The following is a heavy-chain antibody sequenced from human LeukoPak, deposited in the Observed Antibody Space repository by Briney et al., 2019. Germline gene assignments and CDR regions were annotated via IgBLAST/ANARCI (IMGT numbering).Heavy chain of an antibody. CDR3: ARSPTMGPGNDH. CDR2: INPSGGGT. CDR1: GYTFTNYY. J-gene: IGHJ4*02. V-gene: IGHV1-46*01. D-gene: IGHD3-10*01. Sequence: ASVKVSCKASGYTFTNYYIYWVRQAPGQGLEWMGIINPSGGGTTYAPKFQGRVTMTRDTSTSTVYMELSSLRSEDTAVYYCARSPTMGPGNDHWGQGTLVTVSS.